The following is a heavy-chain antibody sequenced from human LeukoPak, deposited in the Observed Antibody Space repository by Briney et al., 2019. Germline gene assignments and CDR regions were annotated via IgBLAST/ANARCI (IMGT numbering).Heavy chain of an antibody. CDR3: ARDLVPADIVVVVAADY. V-gene: IGHV3-11*04. CDR2: ISSSGSTI. J-gene: IGHJ4*02. CDR1: GFTFSDYY. Sequence: GGSLRLSCAASGFTFSDYYMSWLRQAPGKGLAWVSYISSSGSTIYYADSVKGPFTISRDNAKNSLYLQMNSLRAEDTAVYYCARDLVPADIVVVVAADYWGQGTLVTVSS. D-gene: IGHD2-15*01.